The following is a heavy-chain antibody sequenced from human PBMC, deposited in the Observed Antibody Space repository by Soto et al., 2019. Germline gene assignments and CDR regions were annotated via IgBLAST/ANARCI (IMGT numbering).Heavy chain of an antibody. CDR2: IDCQSETI. Sequence: GGSLGLACAASVFPFRTYSMNWVRQAPGKGLEWVSYIDCQSETIWYADSVKGRFTISRDNAKNLLYLQMDSLRDEETAVYYWERLYYDYVWGQGTAVTVSS. CDR1: VFPFRTYS. J-gene: IGHJ6*02. D-gene: IGHD5-12*01. V-gene: IGHV3-48*02. CDR3: ERLYYDYV.